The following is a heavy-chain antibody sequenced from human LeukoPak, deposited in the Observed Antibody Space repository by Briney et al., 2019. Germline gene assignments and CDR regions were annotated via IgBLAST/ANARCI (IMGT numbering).Heavy chain of an antibody. D-gene: IGHD6-13*01. J-gene: IGHJ4*02. CDR1: GYNFPTYW. CDR3: ARPYCAAAGGC. Sequence: GESLKISCKGSGYNFPTYWIGWVRQMPGKGLEWMGIIYPGDSDTRYSPSFQGQVTISADKSISTAYLQWSSLKASDTAMYYCARPYCAAAGGCWGQGTLVTVSS. CDR2: IYPGDSDT. V-gene: IGHV5-51*01.